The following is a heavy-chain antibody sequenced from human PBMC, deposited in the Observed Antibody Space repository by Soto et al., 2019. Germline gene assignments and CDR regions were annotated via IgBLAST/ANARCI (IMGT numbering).Heavy chain of an antibody. V-gene: IGHV1-18*01. D-gene: IGHD5-18*01. CDR2: ISAYNGDT. Sequence: QVQLVQSGAEVKKPGASVKVSCKASGFTFITYGFTWVRQAPGQGLEWMGWISAYNGDTHYAQKVQGSVTMTTDTSTSTAYMELRSLTSDDTAVYYCARKAMGAPVDQWGQGTLVIVSS. CDR3: ARKAMGAPVDQ. J-gene: IGHJ4*02. CDR1: GFTFITYG.